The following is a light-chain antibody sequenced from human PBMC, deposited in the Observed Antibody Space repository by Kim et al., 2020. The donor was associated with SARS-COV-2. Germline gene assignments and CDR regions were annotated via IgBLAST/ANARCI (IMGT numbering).Light chain of an antibody. J-gene: IGLJ2*01. Sequence: QKVHISCSGRSSNIGNNYLSWYHHLPRTAPNLLIYDNNKRPSGIPDRFSGSKSGTSATLGITGLQTGDEADYYCGTWDSSLSAVVFGGGTKVTVL. CDR2: DNN. V-gene: IGLV1-51*01. CDR1: SSNIGNNY. CDR3: GTWDSSLSAVV.